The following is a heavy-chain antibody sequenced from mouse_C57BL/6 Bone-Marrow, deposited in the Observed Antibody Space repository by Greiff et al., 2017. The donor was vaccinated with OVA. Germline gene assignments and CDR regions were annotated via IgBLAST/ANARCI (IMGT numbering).Heavy chain of an antibody. CDR3: ARKDHYYGSTYYYAMDY. V-gene: IGHV5-17*01. Sequence: EVKLQESGGGLVKPGGSLKLSCAASGFTFSDYGMHWVRQAPEKGLEWVAYISSGSSTIDYADTVKGRFTISRDNAKNTLFLQMTSLRSEDTAMYYCARKDHYYGSTYYYAMDYWGQGTSVTVSS. CDR2: ISSGSSTI. CDR1: GFTFSDYG. D-gene: IGHD1-1*01. J-gene: IGHJ4*01.